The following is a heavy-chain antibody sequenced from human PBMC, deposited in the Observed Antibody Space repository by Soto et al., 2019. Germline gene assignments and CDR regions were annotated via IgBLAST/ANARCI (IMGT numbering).Heavy chain of an antibody. D-gene: IGHD6-19*01. CDR1: GFSFSNAW. Sequence: GGSLRLSCAASGFSFSNAWMNWVRQAPGKGLEWVGRAKSKSDGGTTDYAAPVKGRFTISRDDSKTTLYLQMNSLKTEDTAVYYCTTDWIEVAGYKRGFYCWGQGTLVTVSS. CDR3: TTDWIEVAGYKRGFYC. CDR2: AKSKSDGGTT. J-gene: IGHJ4*02. V-gene: IGHV3-15*07.